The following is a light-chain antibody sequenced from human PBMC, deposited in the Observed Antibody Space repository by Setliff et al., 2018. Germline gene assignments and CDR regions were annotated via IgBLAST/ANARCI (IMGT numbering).Light chain of an antibody. CDR1: SSDVGGYDY. V-gene: IGLV2-14*03. J-gene: IGLJ1*01. Sequence: QSALAQPASVSGSPGQSISFSCTGSSSDVGGYDYVSWYQQHPGKAPKLMTYDVSKRPSGISNRFSGSKSGNTASLTVSGLQAEDEADYYCTSYTSSSTYVFGTGTKVTVL. CDR3: TSYTSSSTYV. CDR2: DVS.